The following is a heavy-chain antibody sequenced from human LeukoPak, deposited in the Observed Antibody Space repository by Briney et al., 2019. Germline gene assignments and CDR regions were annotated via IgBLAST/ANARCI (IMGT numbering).Heavy chain of an antibody. CDR2: MNPNSGNT. J-gene: IGHJ5*02. D-gene: IGHD3-22*01. Sequence: ASVKVSCKASGYTFTGYYMHWVRQAPGQGLEWMGWMNPNSGNTGYAQKFQGRVTITRNTSISTAYMELSSLRSEDTAVYYCARGLRSGYYHNWFDPWGQGTLVTVSS. CDR3: ARGLRSGYYHNWFDP. V-gene: IGHV1-8*03. CDR1: GYTFTGYY.